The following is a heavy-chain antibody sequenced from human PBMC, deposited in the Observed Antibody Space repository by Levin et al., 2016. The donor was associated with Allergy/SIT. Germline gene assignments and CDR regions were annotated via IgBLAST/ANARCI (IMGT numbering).Heavy chain of an antibody. D-gene: IGHD3-16*01. Sequence: SETLSLTCTVSGDSITDFYWSWIRQSPEKGLQWIGYIYPSGSTNYNPSLESRVIISIDSSKNTFSLRLNYVTAADSAIYYCARDRGFYDASGRYTDDFYYGMDVWGPGTTVTVSS. J-gene: IGHJ6*02. CDR2: IYPSGST. CDR3: ARDRGFYDASGRYTDDFYYGMDV. V-gene: IGHV4-59*01. CDR1: GDSITDFY.